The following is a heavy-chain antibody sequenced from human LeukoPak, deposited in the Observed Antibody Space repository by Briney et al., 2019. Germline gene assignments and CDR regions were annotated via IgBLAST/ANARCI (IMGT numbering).Heavy chain of an antibody. Sequence: SETLSLTCTVSGGSISSSSYYWGWIRQPPGKGLEWIGEINHSGSTNYNPSLKSRVTISVDTSKNQFSLKLSSVTAADTAVYYCARGPKADVWGKGTTVTVSS. J-gene: IGHJ6*04. CDR1: GGSISSSSYY. CDR2: INHSGST. V-gene: IGHV4-39*07. CDR3: ARGPKADV.